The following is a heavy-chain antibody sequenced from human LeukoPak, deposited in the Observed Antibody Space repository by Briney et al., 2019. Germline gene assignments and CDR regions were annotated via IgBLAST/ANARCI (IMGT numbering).Heavy chain of an antibody. CDR1: GFTFSSYA. D-gene: IGHD4-17*01. CDR2: IKYDGSDK. J-gene: IGHJ4*02. CDR3: ASDWGDGDRFDF. Sequence: GGSLRLSCAASGFTFSSYAMSWVRQAPGKRLEWVANIKYDGSDKYYVDSVKGRFTISRDNTKNSLFLQMNSLRAEDTAVYYCASDWGDGDRFDFWGQGTLVTVSS. V-gene: IGHV3-7*01.